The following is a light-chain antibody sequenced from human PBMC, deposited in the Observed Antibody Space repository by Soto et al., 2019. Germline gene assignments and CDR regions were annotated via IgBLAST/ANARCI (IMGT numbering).Light chain of an antibody. Sequence: SYELPQPPSVSVAPGQTASITCGGNNIGGKSVHGYQQKPGQAPVLVVYDDSDRPSGIPERFSGSNSGNTATLTISRVEAGDEADYYWQVWDSSSDHRVFGGGTKLTVL. J-gene: IGLJ2*01. CDR1: NIGGKS. CDR2: DDS. V-gene: IGLV3-21*02. CDR3: QVWDSSSDHRV.